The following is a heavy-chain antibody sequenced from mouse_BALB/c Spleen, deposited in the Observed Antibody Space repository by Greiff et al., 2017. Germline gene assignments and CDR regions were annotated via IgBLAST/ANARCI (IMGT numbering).Heavy chain of an antibody. CDR1: GFTFSDYY. CDR3: ARDHGYDPMDY. V-gene: IGHV5-4*02. CDR2: ISDGGSDT. J-gene: IGHJ4*01. Sequence: EVQRVESGGGLVKPGGSLKLSCAASGFTFSDYYMYWVRQTPEKRLEWVATISDGGSDTYYPDSVKGRFNISRDNAKNNLYLQMSSLKSADTAMYYCARDHGYDPMDYWGQGTSVTVSS.